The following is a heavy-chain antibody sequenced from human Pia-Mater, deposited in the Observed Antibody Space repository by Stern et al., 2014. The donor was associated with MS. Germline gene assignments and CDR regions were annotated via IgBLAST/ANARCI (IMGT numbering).Heavy chain of an antibody. V-gene: IGHV3-30-3*01. CDR3: ARDPLAGTGAYFDY. J-gene: IGHJ4*02. CDR1: GFTFSTYA. Sequence: VQLVESGGGVVKPGRSLRLSCETSGFTFSTYAIHWVRQAPGKGLELVAVRSYDGNNQYYADSVKGRFTISRDNSKNTLYLQMNSLTDEDTAVYYCARDPLAGTGAYFDYWGQGALVTVSS. D-gene: IGHD6-19*01. CDR2: RSYDGNNQ.